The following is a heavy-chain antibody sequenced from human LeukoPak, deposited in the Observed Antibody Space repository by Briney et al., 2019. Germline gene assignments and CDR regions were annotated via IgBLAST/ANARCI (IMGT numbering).Heavy chain of an antibody. D-gene: IGHD2-2*01. CDR1: GFTFSDYY. CDR3: AKLQADIVVVPANH. CDR2: ISSSGSTI. J-gene: IGHJ3*01. V-gene: IGHV3-11*01. Sequence: GGSLRLSCAASGFTFSDYYMSWIRQAPGKGLEWVSYISSSGSTIYYADSVKGRFTISRDNAKNSLYLQMNSLRAEDTAVYYCAKLQADIVVVPANHWGQGTMVTVSS.